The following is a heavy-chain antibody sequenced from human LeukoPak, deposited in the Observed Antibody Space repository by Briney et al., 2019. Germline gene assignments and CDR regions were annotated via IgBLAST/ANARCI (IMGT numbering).Heavy chain of an antibody. CDR1: GFTFSSYA. V-gene: IGHV3-23*01. D-gene: IGHD3-10*01. J-gene: IGHJ4*02. CDR2: ISGSGGSR. CDR3: AKQFMGSGSYYRYYFDY. Sequence: GGSLRLSCAASGFTFSSYAMSWVRQAPGKGLEWVSAISGSGGSRNYADSVKGRFTISRDNSKNTLYLQMNSLRAEDTAVYYCAKQFMGSGSYYRYYFDYWGQGTLVTVSS.